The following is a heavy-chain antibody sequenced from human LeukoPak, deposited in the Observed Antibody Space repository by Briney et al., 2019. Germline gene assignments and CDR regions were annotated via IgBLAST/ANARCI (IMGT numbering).Heavy chain of an antibody. CDR3: ARHADSGFGQLAFDY. J-gene: IGHJ4*02. CDR2: IYYSRST. D-gene: IGHD3-10*01. Sequence: PLGTPCVTCTVSGGSISGYYWSWIRQPPGKGLEWIGSIYYSRSTYYNPSLKSRVTISVDTSKNQFSLKLSSVTAADTAVYYCARHADSGFGQLAFDYWGQGTLGTVSS. CDR1: GGSISGYY. V-gene: IGHV4-39*01.